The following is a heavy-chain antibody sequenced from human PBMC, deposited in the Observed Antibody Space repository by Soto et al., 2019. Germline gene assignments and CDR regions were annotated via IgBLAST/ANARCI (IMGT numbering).Heavy chain of an antibody. D-gene: IGHD3-16*02. CDR2: IYWDDDK. Sequence: SGPTLVNPTQTLTLTCTFSGFSLSTSGVGVGWIRQPPGKALEWLALIYWDDDKRYSPSLKSRLTITKDTSKNQVVLTMTNMEPVDTATYYCAHSLFINTFGGLIDDLDYWGQGTLDTVSS. CDR3: AHSLFINTFGGLIDDLDY. J-gene: IGHJ4*02. V-gene: IGHV2-5*02. CDR1: GFSLSTSGVG.